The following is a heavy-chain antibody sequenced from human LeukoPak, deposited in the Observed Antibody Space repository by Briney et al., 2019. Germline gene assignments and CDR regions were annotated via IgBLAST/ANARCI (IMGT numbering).Heavy chain of an antibody. V-gene: IGHV3-23*01. CDR1: GFTFSSYA. D-gene: IGHD5-24*01. CDR2: ISGSGGST. Sequence: GGSLRLSCAASGFTFSSYAMSWVRQAPGKGLEWVSAISGSGGSTYYADSVKGRFTISRDNSKNTLYLQMNSLRAEDTAVYYCAKIVSGDGYPGYFDYWGQGTLVTVSS. CDR3: AKIVSGDGYPGYFDY. J-gene: IGHJ4*02.